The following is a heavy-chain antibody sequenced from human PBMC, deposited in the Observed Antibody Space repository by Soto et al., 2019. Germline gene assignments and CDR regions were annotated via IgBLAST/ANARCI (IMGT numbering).Heavy chain of an antibody. Sequence: PGESLKISCKGSGYSFTSYWIGWVRQMPGKGLEWMGITYPGDSDTRYSPSFQGQVTISADKSISTAYLQWSSLKASDTAMYYCASNLGYCSGGSCYLIYWGQGTLVTVSS. CDR3: ASNLGYCSGGSCYLIY. V-gene: IGHV5-51*01. CDR1: GYSFTSYW. D-gene: IGHD2-15*01. J-gene: IGHJ4*02. CDR2: TYPGDSDT.